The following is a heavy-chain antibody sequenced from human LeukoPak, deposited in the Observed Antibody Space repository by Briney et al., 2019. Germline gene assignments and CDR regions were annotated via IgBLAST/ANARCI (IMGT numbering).Heavy chain of an antibody. Sequence: PSETLSLTCTVSGGSMTSYYWSWIRQPPGRGLEWIAYISYSGSTNYNPSLKSRVNISVDTSKNQLSLNLSSVTAADTAVYYCVRGPLNWFDPWGQGTLVTVSS. CDR2: ISYSGST. CDR3: VRGPLNWFDP. J-gene: IGHJ5*02. CDR1: GGSMTSYY. V-gene: IGHV4-59*01.